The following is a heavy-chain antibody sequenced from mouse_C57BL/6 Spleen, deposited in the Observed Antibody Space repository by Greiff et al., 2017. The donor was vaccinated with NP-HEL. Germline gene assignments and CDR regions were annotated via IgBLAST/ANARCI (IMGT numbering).Heavy chain of an antibody. CDR1: GYSITSGYY. V-gene: IGHV3-6*01. J-gene: IGHJ3*01. CDR3: ARDLLWFAY. Sequence: EVQLQESGPGLVKPSQSLSLTCSVTGYSITSGYYWNWIRQFPGNKLEWMGYISYDGSNNYNPSFKNRIPITRDTSKNQFFLKMNSVTTEDTATYYCARDLLWFAYWGQGTLVTVSA. CDR2: ISYDGSN.